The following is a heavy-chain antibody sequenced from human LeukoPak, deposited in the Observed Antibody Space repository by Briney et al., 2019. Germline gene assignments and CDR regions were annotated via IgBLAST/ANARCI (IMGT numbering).Heavy chain of an antibody. J-gene: IGHJ6*03. CDR3: AKGGCSSTSCYGEVYYYYMDV. CDR2: IRYDGSNK. V-gene: IGHV3-30*02. Sequence: PGGSLRLSCAASGFTFSSYGMHWVRQAPGKGLEWVAFIRYDGSNKYYADSVKGRFTISRGNSKNTLYLQMNSLRAEDTAVYCCAKGGCSSTSCYGEVYYYYMDVWGKGTTVTVSS. CDR1: GFTFSSYG. D-gene: IGHD2-2*01.